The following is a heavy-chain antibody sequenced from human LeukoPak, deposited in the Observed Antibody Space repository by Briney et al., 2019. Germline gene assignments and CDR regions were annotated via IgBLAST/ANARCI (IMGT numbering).Heavy chain of an antibody. CDR3: AREGVSYYGSRNDY. CDR1: GFTFDDYG. Sequence: RTGGSLRLSCAASGFTFDDYGMSWVRHAPGKGLEWVSGINWNGGSTVYADCVKGRFTISRDNAKNSLYLQMNSLRAEDTALYYCAREGVSYYGSRNDYWGQGTLVTVSS. CDR2: INWNGGST. D-gene: IGHD3-10*01. V-gene: IGHV3-20*04. J-gene: IGHJ4*02.